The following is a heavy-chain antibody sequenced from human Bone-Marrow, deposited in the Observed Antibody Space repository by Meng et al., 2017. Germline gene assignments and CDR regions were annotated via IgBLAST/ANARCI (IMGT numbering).Heavy chain of an antibody. V-gene: IGHV3-23*01. CDR1: GFTFSSYA. CDR2: ISGSGGST. D-gene: IGHD6-19*01. Sequence: GESLKISCAASGFTFSSYAMSWVRQAPGKGLEWVSAISGSGGSTYYADSVKGRFTISRDNSKNTLYLQMNSLRAEDTAVYYRAKDPGIAVAGGHWGQGTLVTVSS. CDR3: AKDPGIAVAGGH. J-gene: IGHJ4*02.